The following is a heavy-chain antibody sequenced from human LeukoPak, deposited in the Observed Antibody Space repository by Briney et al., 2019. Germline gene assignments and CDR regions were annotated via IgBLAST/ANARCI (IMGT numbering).Heavy chain of an antibody. Sequence: SETLSLTCAVYGGSFSGYYWSWIRQPPGKGLEWIGEINHSGSTNYNPSLKSRVTISVDTSKNQFSLKLSSVTAADTAVYYCARGGAARPAIAVAGRAKKNQFDFWGQGTLVTVSS. V-gene: IGHV4-34*01. CDR1: GGSFSGYY. D-gene: IGHD6-19*01. CDR2: INHSGST. CDR3: ARGGAARPAIAVAGRAKKNQFDF. J-gene: IGHJ4*02.